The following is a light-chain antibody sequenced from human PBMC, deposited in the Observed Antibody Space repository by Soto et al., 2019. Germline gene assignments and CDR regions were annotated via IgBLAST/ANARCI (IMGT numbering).Light chain of an antibody. CDR2: GAS. CDR1: QSISNTY. V-gene: IGKV3-15*01. CDR3: QHCKNWSYT. Sequence: EIVMTQSPATLSVSPGERATLSCRASQSISNTYLAWYQQKPGQAPRLLIYGASARVTGIPARFSGSGSGTEFTLTISSLQSEDFAVYYCQHCKNWSYTFGQGTKLEIK. J-gene: IGKJ2*01.